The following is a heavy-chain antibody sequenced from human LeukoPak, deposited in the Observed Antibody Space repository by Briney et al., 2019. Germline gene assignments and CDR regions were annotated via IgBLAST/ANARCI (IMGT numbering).Heavy chain of an antibody. J-gene: IGHJ3*02. CDR3: VKDDYGPFDI. Sequence: GGSLRLSCAASGFTFDDYTMHWVRQVPGEGLEWVSLIVWIGHSTNYAHSLKGRFTVFRDNSKNSLYLQMNSLRPEDTALYYCVKDDYGPFDIWGPGTMVTVSS. V-gene: IGHV3-43*01. CDR1: GFTFDDYT. CDR2: IVWIGHST. D-gene: IGHD4-17*01.